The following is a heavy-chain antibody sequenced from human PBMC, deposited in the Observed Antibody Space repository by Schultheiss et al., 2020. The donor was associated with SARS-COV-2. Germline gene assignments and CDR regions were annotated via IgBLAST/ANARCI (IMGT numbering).Heavy chain of an antibody. Sequence: ASVKVSCKASGYTFTGYYMHWVRQAPGQGLEWMGWINPNSGGTNYAQKFQGWVTMTRDTSISTAYMELSRLRSDDTAVYYCARAEFSGYLNVGMDVWGQGTTVTVSS. J-gene: IGHJ6*02. D-gene: IGHD5-12*01. V-gene: IGHV1-2*04. CDR3: ARAEFSGYLNVGMDV. CDR1: GYTFTGYY. CDR2: INPNSGGT.